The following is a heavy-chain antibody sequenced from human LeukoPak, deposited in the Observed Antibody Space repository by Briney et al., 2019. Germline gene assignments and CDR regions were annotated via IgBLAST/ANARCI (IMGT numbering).Heavy chain of an antibody. Sequence: GGSLRLSCAASGFTFSSYSMNWVRQAPGKGLEWVSSISSSSSYIYYADSVKGRFTISRDNAKNSLYLQMNSLRPEDMALYHCARRVGQQVTGYYFDYWGQGTLVTVSS. CDR3: ARRVGQQVTGYYFDY. D-gene: IGHD6-13*01. V-gene: IGHV3-21*04. CDR2: ISSSSSYI. J-gene: IGHJ4*02. CDR1: GFTFSSYS.